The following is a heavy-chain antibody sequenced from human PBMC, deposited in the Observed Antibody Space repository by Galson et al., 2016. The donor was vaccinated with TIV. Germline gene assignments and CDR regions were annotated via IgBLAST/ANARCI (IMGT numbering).Heavy chain of an antibody. CDR1: RFTFSSYA. Sequence: SLRLSCAASRFTFSSYAMSWARQAPGKGLEWVSAISVSGGRTYYADSVKGRFTISRDNSKNTLYLQMDRLRAEDTAVYYCARGGGYGDVYFDFWGQGSLVTVSS. D-gene: IGHD4-17*01. CDR3: ARGGGYGDVYFDF. V-gene: IGHV3-23*01. CDR2: ISVSGGRT. J-gene: IGHJ4*02.